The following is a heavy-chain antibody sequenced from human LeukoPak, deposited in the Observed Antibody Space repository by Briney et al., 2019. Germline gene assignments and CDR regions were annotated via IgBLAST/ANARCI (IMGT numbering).Heavy chain of an antibody. D-gene: IGHD3-16*01. CDR3: ARDSHYVWGSIPSDY. CDR1: GFTFSSYW. CDR2: IKQDGSEK. V-gene: IGHV3-7*01. J-gene: IGHJ4*02. Sequence: GGSLRLSCAASGFTFSSYWMTWVRQAPGKGLEWVANIKQDGSEKDYVDSVKGRFTISRDNAKNSLYLQMNSLRADDTAVYYCARDSHYVWGSIPSDYWGQGTLVTVSS.